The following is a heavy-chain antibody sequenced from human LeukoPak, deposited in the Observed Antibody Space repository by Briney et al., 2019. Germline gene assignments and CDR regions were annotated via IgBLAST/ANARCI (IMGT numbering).Heavy chain of an antibody. V-gene: IGHV4-30-2*01. CDR3: ARGSDYFDS. Sequence: KASQTLSLTCTVSGGSISSGGYSWSWIRQPPGKGLEYIGYIYHTGIAYSSPSLKSRVTISVDRSKNQFSLKLTSVTAADTAVYYCARGSDYFDSWGQGTLVTVSS. CDR2: IYHTGIA. CDR1: GGSISSGGYS. D-gene: IGHD3-10*01. J-gene: IGHJ4*02.